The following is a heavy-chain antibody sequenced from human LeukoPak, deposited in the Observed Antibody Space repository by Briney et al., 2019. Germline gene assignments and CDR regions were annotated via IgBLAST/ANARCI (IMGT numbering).Heavy chain of an antibody. CDR3: ARLPVGGDYGWFDS. V-gene: IGHV4-31*03. J-gene: IGHJ5*01. Sequence: SQTLSLTCTVSGGSINSGNFFWTWIRQHPGEGLEWIGYIHYSGRTTYNPSLKSRVAISVDTSKNQFSLNLSSVTAADTAVYFCARLPVGGDYGWFDSWGPGTLVTVSS. D-gene: IGHD4/OR15-4a*01. CDR1: GGSINSGNFF. CDR2: IHYSGRT.